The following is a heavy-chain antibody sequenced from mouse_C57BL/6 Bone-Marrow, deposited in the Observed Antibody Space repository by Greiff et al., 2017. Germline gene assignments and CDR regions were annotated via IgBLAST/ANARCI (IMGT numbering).Heavy chain of an antibody. J-gene: IGHJ4*01. Sequence: EVQRVESGGDLVKPGGSLKLSCAASGFTFSSYGMSWVRQTPDKRLEWVATISSGGSYTYYPDRVKGRFTIARDNAKNTLYLQMSSLKSEDTAMYYCARSASTGPYAMDYWGQGTSVTVSS. CDR3: ARSASTGPYAMDY. CDR2: ISSGGSYT. D-gene: IGHD6-1*01. CDR1: GFTFSSYG. V-gene: IGHV5-6*01.